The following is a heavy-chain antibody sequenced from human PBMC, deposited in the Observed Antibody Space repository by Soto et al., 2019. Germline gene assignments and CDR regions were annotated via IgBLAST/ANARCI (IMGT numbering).Heavy chain of an antibody. CDR3: VRDRYSSSGWFDP. J-gene: IGHJ5*02. CDR2: TYYRSRFFS. D-gene: IGHD3-10*01. CDR1: GDSVSSYSAA. V-gene: IGHV6-1*01. Sequence: PSQTLSLTCVISGDSVSSYSAAWNWIRQYPSGGLEWLGRTYYRSRFFSDYAESVKSRIIINPDTSKNQFSLQLKSVTPEDTAVYYCVRDRYSSSGWFDPWGQGTPVTVSS.